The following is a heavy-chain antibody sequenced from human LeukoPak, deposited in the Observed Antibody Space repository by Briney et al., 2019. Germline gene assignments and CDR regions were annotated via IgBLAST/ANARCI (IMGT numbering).Heavy chain of an antibody. V-gene: IGHV4-34*01. CDR3: ARGRRSTTHYYYGMDV. CDR2: ITHSGST. J-gene: IGHJ6*04. Sequence: SETLSLTCAVYGGSFSGYYWSWIRQPPGKGLEWIGEITHSGSTNYNPSLKSRVTISVDTSKNQFSLKLSSVTAADTAVYYCARGRRSTTHYYYGMDVWGKGTTVTVSS. CDR1: GGSFSGYY. D-gene: IGHD2/OR15-2a*01.